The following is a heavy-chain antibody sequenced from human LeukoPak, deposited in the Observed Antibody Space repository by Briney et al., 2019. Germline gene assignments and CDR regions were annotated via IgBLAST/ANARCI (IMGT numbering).Heavy chain of an antibody. Sequence: ASVKVSCKASGYIFTGYYIHWVRQAPGQGLEWMGWIDPNSGGADYAQKFQGRVTMTRDTSISTAYMELSRLRSDDTAVYYCARGGSSSEGVDYWGQGTLVTVSS. D-gene: IGHD6-6*01. J-gene: IGHJ4*02. V-gene: IGHV1-2*02. CDR3: ARGGSSSEGVDY. CDR2: IDPNSGGA. CDR1: GYIFTGYY.